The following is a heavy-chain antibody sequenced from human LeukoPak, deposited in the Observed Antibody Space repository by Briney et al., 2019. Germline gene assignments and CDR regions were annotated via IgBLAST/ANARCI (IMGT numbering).Heavy chain of an antibody. CDR2: INSDGSST. Sequence: PGGSLRLSCAASGXTFSNYWMHWVPQAPGKGLVWVSRINSDGSSTTYADSVKGRFTISRDNGQNTLYLQMNSLRAEDTAVYYCAREGRGYSYAFEYWGQGTLVTVSS. D-gene: IGHD5-18*01. J-gene: IGHJ4*02. V-gene: IGHV3-74*01. CDR1: GXTFSNYW. CDR3: AREGRGYSYAFEY.